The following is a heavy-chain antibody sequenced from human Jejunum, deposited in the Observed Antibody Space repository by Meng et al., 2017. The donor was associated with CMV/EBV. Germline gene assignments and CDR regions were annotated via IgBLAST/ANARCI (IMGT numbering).Heavy chain of an antibody. CDR2: ISAYNGNT. Sequence: QAQVVQTGGEVKKPWASLKISCNASGYTFTNYGITWVRQAPGQGLEWMGWISAYNGNTNYAQTLQGRVTMTTDTSTSTAYMELGSLRSDDTAVYYCARVEVGITSGDYWGQGTLVTVSS. CDR3: ARVEVGITSGDY. CDR1: GYTFTNYG. V-gene: IGHV1-18*01. D-gene: IGHD1-26*01. J-gene: IGHJ4*02.